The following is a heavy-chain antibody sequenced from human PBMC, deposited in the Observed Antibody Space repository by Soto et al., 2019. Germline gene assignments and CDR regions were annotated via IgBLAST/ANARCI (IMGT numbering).Heavy chain of an antibody. V-gene: IGHV1-3*01. CDR3: AGVHVSTVTHPEGVERAFDI. CDR1: GYTFTSYA. CDR2: INAGNGNT. J-gene: IGHJ3*02. D-gene: IGHD4-17*01. Sequence: ASVKVSCKASGYTFTSYAMHWVRQAPGQRLEWMGWINAGNGNTKYSQKFQGRVTITRDTSASTAYMELSSLRSEDTAVYYCAGVHVSTVTHPEGVERAFDIRGQWTMVTGS.